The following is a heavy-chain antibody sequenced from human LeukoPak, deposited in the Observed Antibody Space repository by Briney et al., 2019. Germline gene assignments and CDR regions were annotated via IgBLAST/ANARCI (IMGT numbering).Heavy chain of an antibody. CDR3: ASNDGYNPPRGY. V-gene: IGHV3-21*01. J-gene: IGHJ4*02. D-gene: IGHD5-24*01. CDR1: GFTFSSHS. CDR2: ISSSSSYI. Sequence: GGSLRLSCAASGFTFSSHSMNWVRQAPGKGLEWVSSISSSSSYIYYADSVKGRFTISRDNAKNSLYLQMNSLRAEDTAVYYCASNDGYNPPRGYWGQGTLVTVSS.